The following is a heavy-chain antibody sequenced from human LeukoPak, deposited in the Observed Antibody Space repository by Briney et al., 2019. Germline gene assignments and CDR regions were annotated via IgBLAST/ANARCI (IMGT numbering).Heavy chain of an antibody. CDR1: GFTFSSYA. V-gene: IGHV3-30*04. CDR2: ISYDGSNK. CDR3: ARDSTRIAAVSGLDY. D-gene: IGHD6-13*01. Sequence: GGSLRLSCAASGFTFSSYAMHWVRQAPGKGLEWVAVISYDGSNKYYADSVKGRFTISRDNSKNTLYLQMNSLRAEDTAVYYCARDSTRIAAVSGLDYWGQGTLVTVSS. J-gene: IGHJ4*02.